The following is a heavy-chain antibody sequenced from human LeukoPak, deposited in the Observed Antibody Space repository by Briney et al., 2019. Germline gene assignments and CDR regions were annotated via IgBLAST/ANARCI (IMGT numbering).Heavy chain of an antibody. J-gene: IGHJ4*02. CDR2: INHSGST. CDR3: ARGKRGCSSTSCYLNY. V-gene: IGHV4-34*01. Sequence: TSETLSLTCAVYGGAFSGYYWSWIRQPPGKGLEWIGEINHSGSTNYNPSLKSRVTISVDTSKNQFSLKLSSVTAADTAVYYCARGKRGCSSTSCYLNYWGQGTLVTVSS. D-gene: IGHD2-2*01. CDR1: GGAFSGYY.